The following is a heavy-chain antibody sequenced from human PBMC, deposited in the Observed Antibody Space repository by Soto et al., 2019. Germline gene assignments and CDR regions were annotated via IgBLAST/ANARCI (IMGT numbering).Heavy chain of an antibody. V-gene: IGHV4-39*01. CDR1: GGSISSSSYY. CDR2: IYYSGST. J-gene: IGHJ4*02. CDR3: ARPGYYDSSGLGDEFDY. D-gene: IGHD3-22*01. Sequence: QLQLQESGPGLVKPSETLSLTCTVSGGSISSSSYYWGWIRQPPGKGLEWIGSIYYSGSTYYNPSLKSRVTISVDTSKNQFSLKLSSVTAADTAVYYCARPGYYDSSGLGDEFDYWGQGTLVTVSS.